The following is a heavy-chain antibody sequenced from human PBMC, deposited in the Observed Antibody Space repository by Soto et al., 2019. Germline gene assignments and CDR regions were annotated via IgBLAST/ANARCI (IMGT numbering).Heavy chain of an antibody. J-gene: IGHJ4*02. D-gene: IGHD5-18*01. Sequence: GGSLRLSCAASGFTFSSYGMHWVRQAPGKGLEWVAVIWYDGSNKYYADSVKGRFTISRDNSKNTLYLQMNSLRAEDTAVYYCARDRWSPSSYTAMVIDYWGQGTLVTVSS. CDR3: ARDRWSPSSYTAMVIDY. V-gene: IGHV3-33*01. CDR1: GFTFSSYG. CDR2: IWYDGSNK.